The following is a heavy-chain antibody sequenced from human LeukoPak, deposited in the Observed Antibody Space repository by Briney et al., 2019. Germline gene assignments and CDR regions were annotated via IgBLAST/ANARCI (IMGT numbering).Heavy chain of an antibody. CDR1: GITASSYA. D-gene: IGHD5-18*01. J-gene: IGHJ4*02. V-gene: IGHV3-23*01. Sequence: GGSLRLSCAASGITASSYAMTWVRQAPGKGLEWVSSISGSGDRTMYADSVKGRFTISRDNSKNTLYLQMNSLRAEDTAVYYCARGNTAMVTWGQGTLVTVSS. CDR2: ISGSGDRT. CDR3: ARGNTAMVT.